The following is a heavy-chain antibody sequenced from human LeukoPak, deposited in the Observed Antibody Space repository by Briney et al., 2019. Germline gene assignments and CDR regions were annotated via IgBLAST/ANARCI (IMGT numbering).Heavy chain of an antibody. CDR2: IYYSGST. Sequence: SETLSLTCTVSGGSTSSYYWSWIRQPPGKGLEWIGYIYYSGSTNYNPSLKSRVTISVDTSKNQFSLKLSSVTAADTAVYYCARSVGYYDSRGYCDYWGQGTLVTVSS. CDR3: ARSVGYYDSRGYCDY. CDR1: GGSTSSYY. D-gene: IGHD3-22*01. J-gene: IGHJ4*02. V-gene: IGHV4-59*01.